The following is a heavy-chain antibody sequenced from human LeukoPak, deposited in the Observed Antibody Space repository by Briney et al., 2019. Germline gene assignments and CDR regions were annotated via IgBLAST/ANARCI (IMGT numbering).Heavy chain of an antibody. J-gene: IGHJ4*02. V-gene: IGHV3-23*01. CDR2: ISGSGGST. CDR3: AKPQWLVDGVDY. Sequence: GGSLRLSCAASGFTFSSYEMNWVRQAPGKGLEWGSAISGSGGSTYYADSVKGRFTISRDNSKNTLYLQMNSLRAEDTAVYYCAKPQWLVDGVDYWGQGTLVTVSS. CDR1: GFTFSSYE. D-gene: IGHD6-19*01.